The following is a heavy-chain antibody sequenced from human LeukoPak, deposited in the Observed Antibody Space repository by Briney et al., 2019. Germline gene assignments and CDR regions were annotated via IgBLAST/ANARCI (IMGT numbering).Heavy chain of an antibody. CDR3: ARGLSATYSSGWYY. Sequence: PGGSLRLSCAASGFTVSSNYMSWVRQAPGKGLEWVSSISSSSSYIYYADSVKGRFTISRDNAKNSLYLQMNSLRAEDTAVYYCARGLSATYSSGWYYWGQGTLVTVSS. CDR1: GFTVSSNY. D-gene: IGHD6-19*01. V-gene: IGHV3-21*01. J-gene: IGHJ4*02. CDR2: ISSSSSYI.